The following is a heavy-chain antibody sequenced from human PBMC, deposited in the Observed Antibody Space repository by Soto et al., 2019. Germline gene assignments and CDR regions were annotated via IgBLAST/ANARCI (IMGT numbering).Heavy chain of an antibody. J-gene: IGHJ4*02. V-gene: IGHV3-21*01. CDR2: ISSTTNYI. CDR1: GFTFTRYS. Sequence: PGGSLRLSCAASGFTFTRYSMNWVRQAPWKGLEWVSSISSTTNYIYYADSMKCRFTVSRDNAKNSVYLDMNSLSAEDTAVYYCARESEDLTSNFDYWGQGTLVTVSS. CDR3: ARESEDLTSNFDY.